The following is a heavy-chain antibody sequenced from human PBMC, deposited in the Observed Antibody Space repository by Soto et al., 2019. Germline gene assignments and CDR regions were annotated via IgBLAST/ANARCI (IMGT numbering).Heavy chain of an antibody. Sequence: GXSGKVSYKDSGYTFTSYEINWVRQATGQGLEWMGWMNPNSGNTGYAQKLQGRVTMTRNTSISTAYMELSSLRSEDTAAYYCARWPTDMEGHYGMDVWGQGTTVTAP. CDR3: ARWPTDMEGHYGMDV. J-gene: IGHJ6*02. CDR2: MNPNSGNT. CDR1: GYTFTSYE. D-gene: IGHD1-1*01. V-gene: IGHV1-8*01.